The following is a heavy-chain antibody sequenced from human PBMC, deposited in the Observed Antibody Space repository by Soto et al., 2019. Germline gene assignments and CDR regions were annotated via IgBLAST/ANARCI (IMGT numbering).Heavy chain of an antibody. J-gene: IGHJ3*02. CDR3: EVRQWLVNGTWDAFDI. CDR1: GGSFSGYY. Sequence: SETLSLTCAVYGGSFSGYYWSWIRQPPGKGLEWIGEINHSGSTNYNPSLKSRVTISVDTSKNQFSLKLSSVTAADTAVYYCEVRQWLVNGTWDAFDIWGQGTMVTVSS. CDR2: INHSGST. D-gene: IGHD6-19*01. V-gene: IGHV4-34*01.